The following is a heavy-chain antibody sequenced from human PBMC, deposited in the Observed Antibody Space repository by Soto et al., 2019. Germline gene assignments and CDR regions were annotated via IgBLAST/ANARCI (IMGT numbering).Heavy chain of an antibody. J-gene: IGHJ5*02. CDR1: GGTFSSHA. CDR3: ARGNKGPGHYGPGSQGWYGP. D-gene: IGHD3-10*01. V-gene: IGHV1-69*06. CDR2: IIPITETP. Sequence: QVQLVQSGAEVKKPGSSVKVSCKVSGGTFSSHAINWLRQAPGQGLEWMGVIIPITETPNNAEKFQGRFTITADKSTTTVYMELSSLTFDDTAVYFCARGNKGPGHYGPGSQGWYGPWGQGTLVTVSS.